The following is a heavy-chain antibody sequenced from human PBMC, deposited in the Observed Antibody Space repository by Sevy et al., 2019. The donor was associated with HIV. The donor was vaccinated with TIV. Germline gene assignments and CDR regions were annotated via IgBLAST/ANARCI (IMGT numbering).Heavy chain of an antibody. V-gene: IGHV3-74*01. J-gene: IGHJ4*02. CDR3: ARGTRGTFDS. CDR1: GFTFSSSW. D-gene: IGHD1-1*01. Sequence: GGSLRLSCAASGFTFSSSWMHWVRQVPGKGLVWVSRINSDGGSLSYADSVKGRFTMSRDNAKKTLYLQMNSLRAEDTAMYFCARGTRGTFDSWGQGALVTVSS. CDR2: INSDGGSL.